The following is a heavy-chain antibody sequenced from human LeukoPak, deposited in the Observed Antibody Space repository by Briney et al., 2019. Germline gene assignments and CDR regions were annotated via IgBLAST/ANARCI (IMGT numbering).Heavy chain of an antibody. Sequence: ASVKVSCKASGYTFTGYYIHWVRQAPGQGLEWMGWINPNSGGTNYAQKFQGRVTMTRDTSISTAYMELSRLRSDDTAVYYCARGPYDSSDPYYYYMDVWGKGTTVTVSS. CDR3: ARGPYDSSDPYYYYMDV. CDR1: GYTFTGYY. D-gene: IGHD3-22*01. V-gene: IGHV1-2*02. CDR2: INPNSGGT. J-gene: IGHJ6*03.